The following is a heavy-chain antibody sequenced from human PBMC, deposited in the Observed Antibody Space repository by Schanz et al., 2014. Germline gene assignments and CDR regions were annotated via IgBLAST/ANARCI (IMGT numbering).Heavy chain of an antibody. CDR2: ISSGSSYA. D-gene: IGHD3-3*01. Sequence: DVQLLESGGGLVQPGGSLRLSCAASGFTFSSYKMNWVRQAPGKGLEWVSDISSGSSYANYADSVKGRFTISRDNSKNTLYLHMNSLRAEDTAVYYCARSAGRDFWSGYYTRFDYWGQGTLVTVSS. CDR3: ARSAGRDFWSGYYTRFDY. V-gene: IGHV3-48*01. CDR1: GFTFSSYK. J-gene: IGHJ4*02.